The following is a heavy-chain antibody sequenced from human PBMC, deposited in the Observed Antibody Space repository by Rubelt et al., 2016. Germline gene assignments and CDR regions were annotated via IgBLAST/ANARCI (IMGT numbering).Heavy chain of an antibody. CDR1: GGTFSSYA. J-gene: IGHJ1*01. CDR3: ASRRLGGYFQH. CDR2: ISAYNGNT. D-gene: IGHD3-10*01. V-gene: IGHV1-18*01. Sequence: QVQLVQSGAEVKKPGSSVKVSCKASGGTFSSYAISWVRQAPGQGLEWMGWISAYNGNTNVAQKFQGRGTMTTDTSTSTAYMELRSLRADDTAVYYCASRRLGGYFQHWGQGTLVTVSS.